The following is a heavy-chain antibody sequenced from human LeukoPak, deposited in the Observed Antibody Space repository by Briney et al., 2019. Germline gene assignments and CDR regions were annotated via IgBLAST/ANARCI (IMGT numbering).Heavy chain of an antibody. V-gene: IGHV3-23*01. CDR1: GITLSNYG. D-gene: IGHD3-10*01. CDR2: ISERGGSI. J-gene: IGHJ4*02. Sequence: GGSLRLSCAVSGITLSNYGMSWVRQAPGEGLEWVSYISERGGSITYADSVKGRFTISRDTSLNTLYLQMNNLRAEDTAVYFCAKRGVVIRGILVIGYHQEAYHYDFWGQGVLVTVSS. CDR3: AKRGVVIRGILVIGYHQEAYHYDF.